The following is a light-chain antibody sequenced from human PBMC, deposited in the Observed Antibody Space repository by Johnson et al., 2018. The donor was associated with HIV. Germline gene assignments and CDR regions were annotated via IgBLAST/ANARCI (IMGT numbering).Light chain of an antibody. J-gene: IGLJ1*01. V-gene: IGLV1-51*01. CDR2: DNN. Sequence: QSVLTQPPSVSAAPGQKVTISCSGSSSNIGNNYVSWYQQLPGTAPKLLIYDNNKRPSGIPDRFSGSKSGTSATLGITGLQTGDEADYYCGTWDSGLSAGGVFVTGTKVTVL. CDR3: GTWDSGLSAGGV. CDR1: SSNIGNNY.